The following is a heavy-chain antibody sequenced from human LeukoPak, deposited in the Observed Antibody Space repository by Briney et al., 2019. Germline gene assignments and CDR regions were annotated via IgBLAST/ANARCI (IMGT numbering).Heavy chain of an antibody. V-gene: IGHV3-48*04. J-gene: IGHJ4*02. CDR2: ISSSGSTI. CDR3: ARDRLAWVAAAGTGY. Sequence: GGSLRLSCAASGFTFSSYSMNWVRQAPGKGLEWVSYISSSGSTIYYADSVKGRFTISRDNAKNSLYLQMNSLRAEDTAVYYCARDRLAWVAAAGTGYWGQGTLVTVSS. CDR1: GFTFSSYS. D-gene: IGHD6-13*01.